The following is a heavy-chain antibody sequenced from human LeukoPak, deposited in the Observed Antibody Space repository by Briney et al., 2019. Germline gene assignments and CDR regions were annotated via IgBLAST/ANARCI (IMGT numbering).Heavy chain of an antibody. CDR1: GFTFSSSA. CDR3: AKEYYDFWSGYPHDY. J-gene: IGHJ4*02. D-gene: IGHD3-3*01. Sequence: GGSLRLSCAASGFTFSSSAMSWVRQAPGKGLEWVSNISGSGSGGSTYYADSVKGRFTISRDNSKNTLYLQMNSLRAEDTAVYYCAKEYYDFWSGYPHDYWGQGTLVTVSS. V-gene: IGHV3-23*01. CDR2: ISGSGSGGST.